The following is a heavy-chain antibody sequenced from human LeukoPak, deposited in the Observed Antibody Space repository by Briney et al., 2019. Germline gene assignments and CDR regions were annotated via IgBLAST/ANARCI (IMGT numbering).Heavy chain of an antibody. V-gene: IGHV3-48*01. J-gene: IGHJ4*02. CDR2: ISSSSSTI. CDR1: GFTFSSYS. Sequence: GGSLRLSXAASGFTFSSYSMNWVRQAPGKGLEWVSYISSSSSTIYYADSVKGRFTISRDNAKNSLYLQMNSLGAEDTAVYYCARRTGRKFDYWGQGTLVTVSS. CDR3: ARRTGRKFDY.